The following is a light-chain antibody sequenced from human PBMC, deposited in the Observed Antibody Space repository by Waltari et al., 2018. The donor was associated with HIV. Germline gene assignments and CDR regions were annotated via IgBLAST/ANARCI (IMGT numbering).Light chain of an antibody. CDR2: LNSDGSH. CDR3: QTWDTGTRV. Sequence: QVVLTQSPSASASLGASVKLTCTLSSGHSSYAIAWHRQQPEKGPRYLMKLNSDGSHTKGDGIPDGFSGSSSGADRYLTISSLQSEDEADYYCQTWDTGTRVFGGGTKLTVL. J-gene: IGLJ2*01. CDR1: SGHSSYA. V-gene: IGLV4-69*01.